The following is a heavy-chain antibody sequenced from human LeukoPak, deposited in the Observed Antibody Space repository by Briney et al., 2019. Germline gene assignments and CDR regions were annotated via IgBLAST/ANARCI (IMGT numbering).Heavy chain of an antibody. D-gene: IGHD1-26*01. Sequence: ASVKVSRKASGYTFTGYYMHWVRQAPGQGLEWMGWINPNSGGTNYAQKFQGRVTMTRDTSISTAYMELSRLRSDDTAVYYCARDYSGEWEQLTGWWFDPWGQGTLVIVSS. CDR3: ARDYSGEWEQLTGWWFDP. CDR1: GYTFTGYY. J-gene: IGHJ5*02. CDR2: INPNSGGT. V-gene: IGHV1-2*02.